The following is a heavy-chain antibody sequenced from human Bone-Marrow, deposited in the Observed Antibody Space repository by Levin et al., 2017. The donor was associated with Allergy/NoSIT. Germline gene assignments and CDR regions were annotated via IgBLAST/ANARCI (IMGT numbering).Heavy chain of an antibody. CDR3: ARSQGQWLATYGNSDWYFDL. V-gene: IGHV6-1*01. J-gene: IGHJ2*01. CDR1: GDSVSSNSAA. CDR2: TYYRSKWYN. Sequence: SQTLSLTCAISGDSVSSNSAAWNWIRQSPSRGLEWLGRTYYRSKWYNDYAVSVKSRITINPDTSKNQFSLQLNSVTPEDTAVYYCARSQGQWLATYGNSDWYFDLWGRGTLVTVSS. D-gene: IGHD6-19*01.